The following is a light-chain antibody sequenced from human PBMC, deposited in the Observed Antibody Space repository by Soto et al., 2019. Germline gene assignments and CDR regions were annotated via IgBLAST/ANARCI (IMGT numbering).Light chain of an antibody. V-gene: IGLV2-8*01. CDR1: INDVCGYNY. J-gene: IGLJ1*01. CDR3: MSYAGGNRFV. Sequence: QSVLTQPPSASGSPGQSVTISCAGTINDVCGYNYVSWYQQHPGKVPQLMIYQVTKRPSGVPDRFSASKSDTTASLTISGLQAEDEGDYYCMSYAGGNRFVFGTGTKVTVL. CDR2: QVT.